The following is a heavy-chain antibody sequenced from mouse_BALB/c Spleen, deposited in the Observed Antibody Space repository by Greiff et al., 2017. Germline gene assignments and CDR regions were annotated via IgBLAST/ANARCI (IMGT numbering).Heavy chain of an antibody. V-gene: IGHV2-9*02. CDR2: IWAGGST. CDR3: AREAIITTVYFDY. Sequence: VQRVESGPGLVQPSQSLSITCTVSGFSLTSYGVHWVRQSPGKGLEWLGVIWAGGSTNYNSALMSRLSISKDNSKSQVFLKMNSLQTDDTAMYYCAREAIITTVYFDYWGQGTTLTVSS. J-gene: IGHJ2*01. CDR1: GFSLTSYG. D-gene: IGHD1-1*01.